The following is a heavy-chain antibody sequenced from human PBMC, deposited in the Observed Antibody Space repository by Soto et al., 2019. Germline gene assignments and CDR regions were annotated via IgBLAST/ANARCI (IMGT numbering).Heavy chain of an antibody. CDR3: ARGVFYYDSSGSIPYYFDY. Sequence: SVKVSCKASGYTFTYRYLHWVRQEPGQALEWMGWITPFNGNTNYAQKFQDRVTITADESTSTAYMELSSLRSEDTAVYYCARGVFYYDSSGSIPYYFDYWGQGTLVTVSS. J-gene: IGHJ4*02. D-gene: IGHD3-22*01. V-gene: IGHV1-45*02. CDR2: ITPFNGNT. CDR1: GYTFTYRY.